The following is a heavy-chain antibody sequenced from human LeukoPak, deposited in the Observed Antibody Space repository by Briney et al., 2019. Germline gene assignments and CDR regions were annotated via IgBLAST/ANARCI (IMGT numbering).Heavy chain of an antibody. CDR1: GYTFTGYY. Sequence: ASVKVSCKASGYTFTGYYMHWVRQAPGQGLEWMGWINPNSGGTNYAQKFQGRVTMTRDTSISTAYMELSRLRSDDTAVYYCARLGWIVVVPAAFDYWGQGTLVTVSS. V-gene: IGHV1-2*02. D-gene: IGHD2-2*01. CDR2: INPNSGGT. J-gene: IGHJ4*02. CDR3: ARLGWIVVVPAAFDY.